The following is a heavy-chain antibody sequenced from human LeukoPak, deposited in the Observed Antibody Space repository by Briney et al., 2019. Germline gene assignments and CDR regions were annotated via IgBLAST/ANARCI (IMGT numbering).Heavy chain of an antibody. D-gene: IGHD2-2*01. V-gene: IGHV3-7*01. CDR2: INQDGSET. CDR3: ARDNVLFPAEFTWFDP. Sequence: GGSLRLSCADSGFTFSSHWMHWVRQAPGKGLEWLANINQDGSETYYVDSVQGRFIVSRDNANNSLYLQMNSLRADDTAVYFCARDNVLFPAEFTWFDPWGQGTLVTVSS. CDR1: GFTFSSHW. J-gene: IGHJ5*02.